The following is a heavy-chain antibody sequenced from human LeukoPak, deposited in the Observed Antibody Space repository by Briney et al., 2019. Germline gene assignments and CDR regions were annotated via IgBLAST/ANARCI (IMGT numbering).Heavy chain of an antibody. V-gene: IGHV3-74*01. CDR3: ARLAARQILGYYGMDV. Sequence: QPGGSLRLSCEASGFTFSNYWMHWVRQVPGKGLVWVSRIRSDGGDTTYADFVQGRFTVSRDNVKNMLYLQMNSLRAEDTAVYYCARLAARQILGYYGMDVWGQGTTVTVSS. D-gene: IGHD6-6*01. CDR1: GFTFSNYW. CDR2: IRSDGGDT. J-gene: IGHJ6*02.